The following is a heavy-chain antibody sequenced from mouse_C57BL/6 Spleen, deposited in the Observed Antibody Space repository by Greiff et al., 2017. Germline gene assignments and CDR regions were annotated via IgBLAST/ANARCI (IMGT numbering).Heavy chain of an antibody. J-gene: IGHJ2*01. CDR2: ISYDGSN. Sequence: EVQLQESGPGLVKPSQSLSLTCSVTGYSITSGYYWNWIRQFPGNKLEWMGYISYDGSNNYNPSLKNRISITRDTSKNQFFLKLTSVTTEDTATYYCAREGTLTDFDYWGQGNTLTVSS. CDR3: AREGTLTDFDY. D-gene: IGHD4-1*01. CDR1: GYSITSGYY. V-gene: IGHV3-6*01.